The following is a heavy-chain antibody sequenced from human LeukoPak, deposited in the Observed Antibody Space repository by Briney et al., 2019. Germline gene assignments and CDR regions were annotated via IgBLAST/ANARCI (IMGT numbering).Heavy chain of an antibody. D-gene: IGHD3-22*01. CDR1: GGSFSGYY. CDR2: INHSGST. J-gene: IGHJ4*02. V-gene: IGHV4-34*01. Sequence: SETLSLTCAVYGGSFSGYYWSWIRQPPGKGLEWIGEINHSGSTNYNPSLKSRVTISVDTSKNQFSLKLSSVTAADTAVYYCARHSSGYYIYWGQGTLVTVFS. CDR3: ARHSSGYYIY.